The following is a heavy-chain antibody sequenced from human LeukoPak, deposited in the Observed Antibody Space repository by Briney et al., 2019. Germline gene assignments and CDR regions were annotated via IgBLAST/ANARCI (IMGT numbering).Heavy chain of an antibody. Sequence: SVKVSCKASGGTFSSYAISWVRQAPGQGLKWMGGIIPIFGTAHYAQKFQGRVTITTDESTSTAYMELSSLRSEDTAVYYCASQEGPRDGYNSFPYYYYYMDVWGKGTTVTVSS. D-gene: IGHD5-24*01. J-gene: IGHJ6*03. CDR1: GGTFSSYA. CDR2: IIPIFGTA. V-gene: IGHV1-69*05. CDR3: ASQEGPRDGYNSFPYYYYYMDV.